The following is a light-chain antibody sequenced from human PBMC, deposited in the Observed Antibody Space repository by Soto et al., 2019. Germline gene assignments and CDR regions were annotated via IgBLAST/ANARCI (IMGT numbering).Light chain of an antibody. CDR1: QDISNY. V-gene: IGKV1-33*01. CDR3: QQFDTPYT. J-gene: IGKJ2*01. Sequence: DIQMTQSPSSLSASVGDRVTITCQASQDISNYLNWYQQKPGKAPKLLIYDASILESGVPSRFSGSGSVTDFPFTISRLQPEDIATYYCQQFDTPYTFGQGTKLEIK. CDR2: DAS.